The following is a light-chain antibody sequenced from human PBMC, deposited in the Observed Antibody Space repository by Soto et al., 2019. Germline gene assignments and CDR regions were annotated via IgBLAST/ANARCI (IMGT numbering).Light chain of an antibody. CDR1: QSVSSY. V-gene: IGKV3-11*01. Sequence: EIVLTQSPATLSLSPGERATLSCRASQSVSSYLAWYQQKPGQAPRLLIYDASNRATGIPARFSGSESGTDFTLTISSLEPEDFAVYYCQQRSNWPPLFGQGTRLEIK. CDR2: DAS. J-gene: IGKJ5*01. CDR3: QQRSNWPPL.